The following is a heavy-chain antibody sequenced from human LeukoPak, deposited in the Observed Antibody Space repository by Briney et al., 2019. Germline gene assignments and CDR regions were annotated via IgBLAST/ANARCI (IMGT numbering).Heavy chain of an antibody. V-gene: IGHV3-21*01. CDR1: GFTFSSYS. Sequence: PGRSVRLSCAASGFTFSSYSMNWVREAPGKGLVWVSDISSSSSYIYYADSVKGRFTSSRDNAKGSLYLQKNSLRAEDRAVKYCPLITISGVEEGKNWGQGKLVTVSS. CDR2: ISSSSSYI. J-gene: IGHJ1*01. CDR3: PLITISGVEEGKN. D-gene: IGHD3-3*01.